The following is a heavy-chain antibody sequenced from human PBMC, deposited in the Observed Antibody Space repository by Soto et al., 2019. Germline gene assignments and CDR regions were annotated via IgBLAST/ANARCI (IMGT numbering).Heavy chain of an antibody. CDR3: ERGFPYDFVRSLDY. CDR2: ISVYSGNT. CDR1: GYVLSTFG. J-gene: IGHJ4*02. V-gene: IGHV1-18*04. D-gene: IGHD2-8*01. Sequence: ASVKVSCKASGYVLSTFGISWVRQAPGQGLEWMGWISVYSGNTDYARKFQDRVTRTTDTSTNTAYMELTTLTSDDTAVYYCERGFPYDFVRSLDYWRQGTLVTVSS.